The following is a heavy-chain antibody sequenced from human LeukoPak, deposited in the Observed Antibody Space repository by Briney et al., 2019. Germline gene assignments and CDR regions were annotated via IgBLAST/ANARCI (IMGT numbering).Heavy chain of an antibody. V-gene: IGHV4-38-2*02. CDR3: ARGSSRFGYNYFDY. CDR1: GYSISSGYY. Sequence: SETLSLTCIVSGYSISSGYYWTWIRQPPGKGLEWIGSIYHSGSTNYNPSLKSRVTISVDTSKNQFSLKLSSVTAADTAVYYCARGSSRFGYNYFDYWGQGTLVTVSS. D-gene: IGHD5-24*01. CDR2: IYHSGST. J-gene: IGHJ4*02.